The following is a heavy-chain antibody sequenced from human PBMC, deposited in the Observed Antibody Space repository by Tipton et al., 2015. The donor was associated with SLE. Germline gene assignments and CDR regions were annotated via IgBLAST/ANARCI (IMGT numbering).Heavy chain of an antibody. V-gene: IGHV4-30-4*08. CDR1: GGSISSGDYY. Sequence: TLSLTCTVSGGSISSGDYYWSWIRQPPGKGLEWIGYIYYSGSTYYNPSLKSRVTISVDTSKNQFSLKLSSVTAADTAVYYCARGSDSSSHLDYWGQGTLVTVSS. J-gene: IGHJ4*02. CDR2: IYYSGST. CDR3: ARGSDSSSHLDY. D-gene: IGHD6-13*01.